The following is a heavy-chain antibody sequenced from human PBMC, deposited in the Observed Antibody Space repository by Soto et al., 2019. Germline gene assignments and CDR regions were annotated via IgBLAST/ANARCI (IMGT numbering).Heavy chain of an antibody. Sequence: GESLKISCKGSGYRFNNYWITWVRQMPGKGLEWLARIDPSDSYTNYSPSFEGRVTVSVDKSTSTAYLQWSSLQASDTATYYCATLAHMRQYYFGIDVWGQGTRVTVSS. V-gene: IGHV5-10-1*01. CDR3: ATLAHMRQYYFGIDV. CDR2: IDPSDSYT. J-gene: IGHJ6*02. CDR1: GYRFNNYW.